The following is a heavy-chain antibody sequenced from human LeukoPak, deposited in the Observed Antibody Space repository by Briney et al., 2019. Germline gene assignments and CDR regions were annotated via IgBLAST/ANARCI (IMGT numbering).Heavy chain of an antibody. D-gene: IGHD2-2*01. J-gene: IGHJ6*02. Sequence: SETLSLTCAVYGGSFSGYYWSWIRQPPGKGLEWIGEINHSGSTNYNPSLKSRVTISVDTSKNQFSLKLSSVTAADTAVYYCAGGIVVPATPMYYYYYGMDVWGQGTTVTVSS. CDR2: INHSGST. V-gene: IGHV4-34*01. CDR1: GGSFSGYY. CDR3: AGGIVVPATPMYYYYYGMDV.